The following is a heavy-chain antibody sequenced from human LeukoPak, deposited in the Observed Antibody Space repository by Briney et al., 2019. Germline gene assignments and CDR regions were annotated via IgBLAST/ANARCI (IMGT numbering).Heavy chain of an antibody. CDR3: ARALGYSSSCFDY. CDR1: GFTFSSYG. CDR2: ISYDGSNK. D-gene: IGHD6-13*01. J-gene: IGHJ4*02. Sequence: PGGSLRLSCAASGFTFSSYGMHWVRQAPGKGLEWVAVISYDGSNKYYADSVKGRFTISRDNSKNTLYLQMNSLRAEDTAVYYCARALGYSSSCFDYWGQGTLVTVSS. V-gene: IGHV3-30*03.